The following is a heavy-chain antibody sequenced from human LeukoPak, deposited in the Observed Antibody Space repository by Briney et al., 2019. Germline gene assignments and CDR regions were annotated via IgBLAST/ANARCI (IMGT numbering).Heavy chain of an antibody. D-gene: IGHD6-13*01. Sequence: PGRSLRLSCAASGFTFDDYAMHWVRQAPGKGLEWVSGISWNSGSIGYADSVKGRFTISRDNAKNSLYLQMNSLRAEDTALYYCAKDSGDSWYLGAFDIWGQGTMVTVSS. V-gene: IGHV3-9*01. CDR2: ISWNSGSI. J-gene: IGHJ3*02. CDR3: AKDSGDSWYLGAFDI. CDR1: GFTFDDYA.